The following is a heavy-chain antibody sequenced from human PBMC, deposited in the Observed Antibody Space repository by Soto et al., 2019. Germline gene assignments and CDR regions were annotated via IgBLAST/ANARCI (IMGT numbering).Heavy chain of an antibody. J-gene: IGHJ4*02. V-gene: IGHV1-3*01. CDR1: GYTFASYA. Sequence: ASVKVSCKASGYTFASYARNWVRQAPGQRLEWMGWINAGNGNTKYSQKFQGRVTITRDTSASTAYMELSSLRSEDTAVYYCARGAMVRGVMRYFDYWGQGTLVTVS. CDR3: ARGAMVRGVMRYFDY. CDR2: INAGNGNT. D-gene: IGHD3-10*01.